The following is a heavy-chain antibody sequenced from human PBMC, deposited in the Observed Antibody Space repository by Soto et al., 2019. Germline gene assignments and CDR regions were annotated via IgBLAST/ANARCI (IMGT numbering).Heavy chain of an antibody. J-gene: IGHJ4*02. CDR2: ISDNGVGT. Sequence: EVQLLESGGGLVQPGESLRLSCAASGFTFSSYAMSWVRQAPGKGLQWVSVISDNGVGTYYADSVKGRFTISRDASKNTVYLLMNSLRAEDTAIYHCAKASAGYTSSPLSFWGQGTLVTVSS. CDR1: GFTFSSYA. V-gene: IGHV3-23*01. D-gene: IGHD6-13*01. CDR3: AKASAGYTSSPLSF.